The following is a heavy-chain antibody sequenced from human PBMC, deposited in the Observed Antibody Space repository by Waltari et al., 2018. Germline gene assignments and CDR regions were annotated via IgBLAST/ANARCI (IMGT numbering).Heavy chain of an antibody. J-gene: IGHJ4*02. V-gene: IGHV4-34*01. CDR3: AGVLAAAGTFGFDY. CDR2: INQSEST. D-gene: IGHD6-13*01. Sequence: WNGIRRPPGKGLEWIGEINQSESTNYNPSLKSRVTISLDTSKNQVALKLSSVTAADTAVYYCAGVLAAAGTFGFDYWGQGTLVTVSS.